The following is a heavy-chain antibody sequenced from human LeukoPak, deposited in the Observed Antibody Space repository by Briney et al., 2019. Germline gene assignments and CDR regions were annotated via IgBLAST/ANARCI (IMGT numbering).Heavy chain of an antibody. J-gene: IGHJ5*02. Sequence: SGGSLRLSCAASGFTFNSYAMSWVRQAPGKGLEWVSAISGTGGRTYYADSVKGRFTISRDNAKNSLYLQMNSLRAEDTAVYYCARRIDPWGQGTLVTVSS. CDR1: GFTFNSYA. CDR3: ARRIDP. V-gene: IGHV3-23*01. CDR2: ISGTGGRT.